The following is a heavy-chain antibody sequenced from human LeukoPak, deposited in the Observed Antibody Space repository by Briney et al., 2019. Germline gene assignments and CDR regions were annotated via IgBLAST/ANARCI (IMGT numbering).Heavy chain of an antibody. V-gene: IGHV3-30*18. J-gene: IGHJ2*01. D-gene: IGHD6-19*01. Sequence: PGGSLTLSCAASGFTFSSYGMHWVRQAPGKGLEWVAIISYDGSNKYYPDSVKGRLTISRDNSKNTLYLQMTRMRAEDTAVYYCAKDLGGGSGCYDLWGRGTLVTVSS. CDR1: GFTFSSYG. CDR2: ISYDGSNK. CDR3: AKDLGGGSGCYDL.